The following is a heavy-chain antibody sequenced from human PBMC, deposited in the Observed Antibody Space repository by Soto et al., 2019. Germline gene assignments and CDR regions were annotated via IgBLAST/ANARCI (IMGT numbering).Heavy chain of an antibody. V-gene: IGHV3-33*01. CDR1: GFTFSNYG. Sequence: QVQLVESGGGVVQPGRSLRVSCAASGFTFSNYGMHWVRQAPGKGLEWVAVIWYDGSNKYYADSVKGRFTISRDNSKNTLYLQMNSLRAEDTAVYYCARDLRDYFDYWGQGTLVTVSS. J-gene: IGHJ4*02. CDR2: IWYDGSNK. CDR3: ARDLRDYFDY.